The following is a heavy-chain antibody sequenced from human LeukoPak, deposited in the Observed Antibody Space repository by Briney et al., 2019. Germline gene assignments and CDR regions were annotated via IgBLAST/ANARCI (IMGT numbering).Heavy chain of an antibody. V-gene: IGHV3-30-3*01. CDR2: ISYDGSNK. J-gene: IGHJ4*02. Sequence: GGSLRLSCAASGFTFSSYAMHWVRQAPGKGLEWVAVISYDGSNKYYADSVKGRFTISRDNSKNTLYLQMNSLRAEDTAVYYCARDRCSLDYWGQGTLVTVSS. D-gene: IGHD5-24*01. CDR1: GFTFSSYA. CDR3: ARDRCSLDY.